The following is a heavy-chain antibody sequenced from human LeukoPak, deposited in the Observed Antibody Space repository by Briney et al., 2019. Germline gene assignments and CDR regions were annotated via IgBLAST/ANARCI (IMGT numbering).Heavy chain of an antibody. CDR2: IYYSGST. Sequence: SETLSLTCTVSGGSISSYYWSWIRQPPGKGLEWIGYIYYSGSTNYNPPLKSRVTISVDTSKNQFSLKLSSVTAADTAVYYCARDDVVMGAFDIWGQGTMVTVSS. V-gene: IGHV4-59*01. CDR3: ARDDVVMGAFDI. D-gene: IGHD2-15*01. J-gene: IGHJ3*02. CDR1: GGSISSYY.